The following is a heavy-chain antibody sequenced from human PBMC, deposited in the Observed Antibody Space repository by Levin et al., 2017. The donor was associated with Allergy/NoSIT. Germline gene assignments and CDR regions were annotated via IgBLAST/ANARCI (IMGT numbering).Heavy chain of an antibody. CDR3: AKGDYAGFES. V-gene: IGHV1-46*01. Sequence: KISCKASGYTSTSHRLYWVRQAPGQGLEWMGVIDLRGGSTSYAQKFQGRLIVTRDTSTTTAYMDLSSLTSADTAVYYCAKGDYAGFESWGQGTLVTVSS. CDR1: GYTSTSHR. CDR2: IDLRGGST. D-gene: IGHD3-16*01. J-gene: IGHJ5*01.